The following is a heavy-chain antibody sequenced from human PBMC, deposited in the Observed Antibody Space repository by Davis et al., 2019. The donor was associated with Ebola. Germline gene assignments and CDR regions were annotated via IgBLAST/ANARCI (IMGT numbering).Heavy chain of an antibody. J-gene: IGHJ6*02. V-gene: IGHV3-23*01. CDR3: AKDNGDELYHYNYGMDV. CDR1: GFTFSSYA. D-gene: IGHD4-17*01. Sequence: ESLSLSCAASGFTFSSYAKRWVRQSPGTGLRWVSTLSGSGGSTYYADSVKGRFTISRDNSKNTLYLQMNSLRAEDTAVYYCAKDNGDELYHYNYGMDVWGQGTTVTVSS. CDR2: LSGSGGST.